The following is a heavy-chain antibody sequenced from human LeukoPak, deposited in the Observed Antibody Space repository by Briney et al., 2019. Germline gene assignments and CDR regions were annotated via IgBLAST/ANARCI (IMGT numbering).Heavy chain of an antibody. J-gene: IGHJ4*02. D-gene: IGHD3-22*01. CDR3: AKDPNYYDSSGYYYAH. V-gene: IGHV3-30*02. Sequence: GGSLRLSCAASGFTFSSYGMHWVRQAPGKGLEWVAFIRYDGSNKYYADSVKGRFTISRDNSKNTLHLQMNSLRAEDTAVYYCAKDPNYYDSSGYYYAHWGQGTLVTVSS. CDR1: GFTFSSYG. CDR2: IRYDGSNK.